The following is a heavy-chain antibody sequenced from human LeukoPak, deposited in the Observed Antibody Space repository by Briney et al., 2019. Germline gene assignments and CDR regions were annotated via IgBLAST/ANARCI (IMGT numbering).Heavy chain of an antibody. J-gene: IGHJ4*02. Sequence: GGSLRLSCAASGFTFSSYAMTWVRQAPGKGLEWVSSISSSSISTYYADSVKGRFTISRDNSKNTLYLQMNSLRAEDTAVYYCAAIVATISGYWGQGTLVTVSS. V-gene: IGHV3-23*01. D-gene: IGHD5-12*01. CDR2: ISSSSIST. CDR3: AAIVATISGY. CDR1: GFTFSSYA.